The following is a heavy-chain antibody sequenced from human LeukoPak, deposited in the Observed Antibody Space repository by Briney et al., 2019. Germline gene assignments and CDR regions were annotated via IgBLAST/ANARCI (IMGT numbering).Heavy chain of an antibody. D-gene: IGHD3-10*01. CDR3: ARQGYYGSGSYTRFDY. V-gene: IGHV4-39*01. Sequence: PSETLSLTCTVSGGSISSNIYYWGWIRQPPGKGLEWIGSIYYTGSTNYNPSLESRVTISVDTSKNQFSLKLSSVTAADTAVYYCARQGYYGSGSYTRFDYWGQGTLVTASS. CDR1: GGSISSNIYY. CDR2: IYYTGST. J-gene: IGHJ4*02.